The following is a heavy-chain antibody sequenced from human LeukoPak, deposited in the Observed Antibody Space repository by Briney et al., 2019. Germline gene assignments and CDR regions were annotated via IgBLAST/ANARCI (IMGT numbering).Heavy chain of an antibody. CDR3: ARDLDGGNGGYNWFDP. CDR2: INHSGST. V-gene: IGHV4-34*01. J-gene: IGHJ5*02. CDR1: GGSFSGYY. D-gene: IGHD4-23*01. Sequence: SETLSLTCAVYGGSFSGYYWSWIRQPPGKGLEWIGEINHSGSTNYNPSLKSRVTISVDTSKNQFSLKLSSVTAADTAVYYCARDLDGGNGGYNWFDPWGQGTLVTVSS.